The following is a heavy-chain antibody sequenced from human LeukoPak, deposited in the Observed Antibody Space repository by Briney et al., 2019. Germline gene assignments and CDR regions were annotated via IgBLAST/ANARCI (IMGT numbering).Heavy chain of an antibody. CDR2: ISYDGSNK. CDR1: GFTFSSYG. D-gene: IGHD4-17*01. V-gene: IGHV3-30*18. Sequence: PGRSLRLSCAASGFTFSSYGMHWVRQAPGKGLEWVAVISYDGSNKYYADSVKGRFTISRDNSKNTLYLQMNSLRAEDTAVYYCAKDPWILTSVTTWGPDYLGQGTLVTGSS. CDR3: AKDPWILTSVTTWGPDY. J-gene: IGHJ4*01.